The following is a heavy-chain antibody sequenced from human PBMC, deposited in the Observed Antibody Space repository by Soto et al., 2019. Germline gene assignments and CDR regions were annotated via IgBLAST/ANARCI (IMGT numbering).Heavy chain of an antibody. D-gene: IGHD3-22*01. J-gene: IGHJ2*01. CDR1: GGSISSGDYY. Sequence: QVQLQESGPGLVKPSQTLSLTCTVSGGSISSGDYYWSWIRQPPGKGLEWIGYIYYSGSTYYNPSLKRRVTISVDPSKNQFSLKLSSVTAADPAVYYCARTYYYDSSGYYTYWYFDLWGRGTLVTVSS. CDR2: IYYSGST. CDR3: ARTYYYDSSGYYTYWYFDL. V-gene: IGHV4-30-4*01.